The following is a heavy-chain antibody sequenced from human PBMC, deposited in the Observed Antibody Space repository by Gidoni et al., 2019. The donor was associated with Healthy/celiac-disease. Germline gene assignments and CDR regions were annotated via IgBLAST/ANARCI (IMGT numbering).Heavy chain of an antibody. D-gene: IGHD7-27*01. Sequence: QVQLQESGPGLVKHSQTLYLTCTVSGGSISSGGYYWSWVRQHPGKGLEWVGYIYYSGSTYYNPSLKSRVTISVDTSKNQFSLKLRSVTAADTAVYYCARGRTNWGFGPSDYWGQGTLVTVSS. J-gene: IGHJ4*02. CDR3: ARGRTNWGFGPSDY. CDR1: GGSISSGGYY. V-gene: IGHV4-31*03. CDR2: IYYSGST.